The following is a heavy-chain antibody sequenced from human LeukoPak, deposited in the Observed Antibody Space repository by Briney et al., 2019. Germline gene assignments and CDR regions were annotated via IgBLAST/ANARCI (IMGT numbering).Heavy chain of an antibody. Sequence: GASVKVSCKASVGTFSSYAISWVGQAPGQGLEWMGGIIPIFGTANYAQKFQGRVTITADESTSTAYMELSSLRSEDTAVYYCARMNYPYNWNDGEPDFDYWGQGTLVTVSS. CDR1: VGTFSSYA. CDR3: ARMNYPYNWNDGEPDFDY. J-gene: IGHJ4*02. V-gene: IGHV1-69*13. D-gene: IGHD1-1*01. CDR2: IIPIFGTA.